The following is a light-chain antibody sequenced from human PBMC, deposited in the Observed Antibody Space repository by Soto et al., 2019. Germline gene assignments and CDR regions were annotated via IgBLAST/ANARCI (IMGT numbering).Light chain of an antibody. Sequence: QSALTQPASVSGSPGQSITISCTGTSSDVGGYNYVSWYQHHPGKAPKLMIYDVSNRPSGVSNRFSGSKSGNTASLTISGLQPEDEADSYCSSYTTSNTRQIVFGTGTKVTLL. J-gene: IGLJ1*01. CDR3: SSYTTSNTRQIV. CDR2: DVS. V-gene: IGLV2-14*03. CDR1: SSDVGGYNY.